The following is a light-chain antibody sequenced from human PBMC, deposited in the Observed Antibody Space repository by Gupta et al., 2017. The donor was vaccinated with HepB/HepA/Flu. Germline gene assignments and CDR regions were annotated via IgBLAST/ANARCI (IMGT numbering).Light chain of an antibody. V-gene: IGKV3-11*01. CDR2: DAS. J-gene: IGKJ4*01. CDR3: RQRCNWLLT. CDR1: QTVNNY. Sequence: EIVLTQSPGTLSLSPGERATLSCSASQTVNNYLAWYQQKPGQAPRLLIYDASNRATGILARLSGSGSSTAFTLTIISRVPADFAVYYCRQRCNWLLTLGGGTKVEIK.